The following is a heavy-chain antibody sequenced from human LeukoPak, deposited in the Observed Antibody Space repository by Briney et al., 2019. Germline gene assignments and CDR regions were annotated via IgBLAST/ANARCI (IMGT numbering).Heavy chain of an antibody. Sequence: SGTLSLTRTVSRGSISSYYWSWIRQPPGKGLEWIGCISYGGATSYKPSLQRRVTISVDSPKNRFSLSLSSLSAADTALYYSARHGGMLDYFDYWGPGSLVTVSS. CDR2: ISYGGAT. D-gene: IGHD1-26*01. V-gene: IGHV4-59*08. CDR1: RGSISSYY. J-gene: IGHJ4*02. CDR3: ARHGGMLDYFDY.